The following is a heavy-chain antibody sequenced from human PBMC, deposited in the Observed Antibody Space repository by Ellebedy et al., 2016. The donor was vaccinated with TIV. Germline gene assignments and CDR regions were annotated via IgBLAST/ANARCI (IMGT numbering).Heavy chain of an antibody. CDR1: GFSVSSKY. D-gene: IGHD5-24*01. CDR3: ARVFSGRDGYHDGFDV. V-gene: IGHV3-66*01. Sequence: GGSLRLSXAVSGFSVSSKYMSWVRRAPGKGLEWISVLYSSGSTYYTDSVKDRFSISRDDSKNMLYLQMNRLRAEDTAVYHCARVFSGRDGYHDGFDVWGQGTMVTVSS. J-gene: IGHJ3*01. CDR2: LYSSGST.